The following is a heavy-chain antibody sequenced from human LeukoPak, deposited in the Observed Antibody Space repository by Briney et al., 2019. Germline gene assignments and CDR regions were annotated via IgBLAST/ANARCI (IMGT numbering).Heavy chain of an antibody. CDR1: GFTFSSYW. CDR3: ARVLLWYGESRGFDP. CDR2: IKQDGSQK. V-gene: IGHV3-7*01. J-gene: IGHJ5*02. Sequence: GGSLRLSCAASGFTFSSYWMSWVRQAPGKGLEWVANIKQDGSQKYYLDSVKGRFTISRDNTKNSLNLQMNTLRAEDTAVYYCARVLLWYGESRGFDPWGQGTLVTVSS. D-gene: IGHD3-10*01.